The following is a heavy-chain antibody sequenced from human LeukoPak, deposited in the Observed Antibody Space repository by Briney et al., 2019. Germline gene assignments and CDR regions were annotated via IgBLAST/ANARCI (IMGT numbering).Heavy chain of an antibody. V-gene: IGHV1-46*01. J-gene: IGHJ1*01. CDR2: INPSGGST. D-gene: IGHD4-17*01. Sequence: GASVKVSCKASGYTFTSYYMHWVRQAPGQGLEWMGIINPSGGSTSYAQKFQGRVTMTRDMSTSTVYMELSSLRSEDTAVYYCARGREVTTLYRAEYFQHWGQGTLVTVSS. CDR1: GYTFTSYY. CDR3: ARGREVTTLYRAEYFQH.